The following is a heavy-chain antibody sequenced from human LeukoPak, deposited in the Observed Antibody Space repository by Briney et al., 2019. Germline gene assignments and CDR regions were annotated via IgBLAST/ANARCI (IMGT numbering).Heavy chain of an antibody. V-gene: IGHV3-7*04. CDR2: IKYDGSEK. J-gene: IGHJ4*02. D-gene: IGHD3-16*01. CDR1: GFTFSDYW. Sequence: GGSLRLSCAASGFTFSDYWMSWVRQAPGKGLEWVVTIKYDGSEKYYVDSVKGRFTISRDNAKNSLYLQTSSLRVEDMAVYYCARGGSSHFASWGQGTLVTVSS. CDR3: ARGGSSHFAS.